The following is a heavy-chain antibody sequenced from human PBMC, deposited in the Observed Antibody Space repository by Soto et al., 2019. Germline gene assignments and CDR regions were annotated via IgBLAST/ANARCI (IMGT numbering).Heavy chain of an antibody. J-gene: IGHJ3*02. CDR3: AKVLSPTYYYGSGSYSDDAFDI. V-gene: IGHV3-23*01. CDR2: ISGSGGST. Sequence: PGGSLRLSCAASGFTFSGYAMSWVRQAPGKGLEWVSGISGSGGSTYYADSVKGRFTISRDNSKSTLYLQMNSLRAEDTAVYYCAKVLSPTYYYGSGSYSDDAFDIWGQGTMVTVSS. CDR1: GFTFSGYA. D-gene: IGHD3-10*01.